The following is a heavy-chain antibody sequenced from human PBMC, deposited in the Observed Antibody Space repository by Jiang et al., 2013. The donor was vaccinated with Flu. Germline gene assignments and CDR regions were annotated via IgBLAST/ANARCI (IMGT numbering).Heavy chain of an antibody. CDR3: AGYYSGGHYGMDV. CDR2: TYYRSKWYN. CDR1: GASVFSNTAT. J-gene: IGHJ6*01. D-gene: IGHD6-19*01. Sequence: TSQTLSLTCVISGASVFSNTATWNWIRQSPSRGLEWLGRTYYRSKWYNDYAESVKGRITIIPDTSKNQFSLQLNSVAPEDTAIYYCAGYYSGGHYGMDVWGPGDHGHRLL. V-gene: IGHV6-1*01.